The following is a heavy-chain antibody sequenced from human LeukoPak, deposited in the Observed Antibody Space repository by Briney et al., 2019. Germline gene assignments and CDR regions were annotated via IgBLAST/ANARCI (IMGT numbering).Heavy chain of an antibody. CDR2: ISTSSSYI. V-gene: IGHV3-21*01. CDR1: GFTFSNYP. J-gene: IGHJ4*02. CDR3: AREEGGPGFDY. Sequence: PGGSLRLSCAASGFTFSNYPIHWVRQAPGKGLEWVSSISTSSSYIYYADSVKGRFTISRDNAKNSLYLRMNSLRAEDTAVYYCAREEGGPGFDYWGQGTLVSVSS. D-gene: IGHD2-15*01.